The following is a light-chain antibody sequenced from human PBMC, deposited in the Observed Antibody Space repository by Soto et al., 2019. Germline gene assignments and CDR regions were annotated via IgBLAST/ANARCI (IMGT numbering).Light chain of an antibody. CDR2: DAS. CDR1: QRVTSW. Sequence: DIHLTQSPSTLSASVGERVTITCRASQRVTSWLAWYQQKPGKAPKLLIHDASILQSGVPSRFSGSGSGTDFTLTISSLQPEDFATYYCQQSYSTSHFGQGTRLEIK. CDR3: QQSYSTSH. J-gene: IGKJ5*01. V-gene: IGKV1-39*01.